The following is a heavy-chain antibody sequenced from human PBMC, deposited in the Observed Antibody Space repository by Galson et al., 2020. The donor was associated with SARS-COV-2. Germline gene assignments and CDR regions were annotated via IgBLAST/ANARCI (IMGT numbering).Heavy chain of an antibody. Sequence: GGSLSLTCAASGFTFSDYFINWIRQAPGKGLEWVSSISSSGRTIYYADSVKGRFTISRDNVKNSLYLEMNSLRVEDTAGYYCAREMCLQWAFDIWGQGTMVT. CDR2: ISSSGRTI. CDR1: GFTFSDYF. D-gene: IGHD6-19*01. J-gene: IGHJ3*02. V-gene: IGHV3-11*01. CDR3: AREMCLQWAFDI.